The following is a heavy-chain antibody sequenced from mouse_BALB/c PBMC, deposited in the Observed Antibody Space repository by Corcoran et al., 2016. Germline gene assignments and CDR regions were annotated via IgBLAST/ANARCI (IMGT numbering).Heavy chain of an antibody. Sequence: EVQLQQSGPELVKPGASVKISCKASGYTFTDYNMHWVKPSHGKSLEWIGYIYPYNGGTGYNQKFKSKATLTVDNSSSTAYMELRSLTSEDSAVYYCARGLPTGFDYWGQGTTLTVSS. CDR2: IYPYNGGT. CDR3: ARGLPTGFDY. J-gene: IGHJ2*01. V-gene: IGHV1S29*02. CDR1: GYTFTDYN. D-gene: IGHD1-1*01.